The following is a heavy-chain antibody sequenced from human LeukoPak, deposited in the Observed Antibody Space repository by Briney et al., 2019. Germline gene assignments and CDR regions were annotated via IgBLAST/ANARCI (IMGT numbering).Heavy chain of an antibody. CDR3: ARGPYSGSSDAFDI. CDR2: ISYDGSNK. J-gene: IGHJ3*02. Sequence: GGSLRLSCAASGFTFSSYAMHWVRQAPGKGLEWVAVISYDGSNKYYADSVKGRFTISRDNSKNTLYLQMNSLRAEDTAVYYCARGPYSGSSDAFDIWGQGTMVTVSS. D-gene: IGHD1-26*01. CDR1: GFTFSSYA. V-gene: IGHV3-30-3*01.